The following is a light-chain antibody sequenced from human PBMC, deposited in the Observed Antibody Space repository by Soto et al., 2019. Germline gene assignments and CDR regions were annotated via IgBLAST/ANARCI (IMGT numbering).Light chain of an antibody. CDR3: QQYNDWPFT. CDR1: QSVDSN. J-gene: IGKJ3*01. Sequence: ELVMTQSPATLSVSPGERATLSCRASQSVDSNLAWYQQKPGQAPRLLIYGASTRATNTPARFSGSGSGTEFTLTISSLQSEDFAVYYCQQYNDWPFTFGPGTKVDIK. V-gene: IGKV3D-15*01. CDR2: GAS.